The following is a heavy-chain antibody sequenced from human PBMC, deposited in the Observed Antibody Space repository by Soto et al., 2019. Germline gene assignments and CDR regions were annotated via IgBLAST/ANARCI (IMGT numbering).Heavy chain of an antibody. Sequence: ASGKVSCKASGYTLSTHAMHWVRQAPGQSLEWMGWINAGNDNTKYSQRLQDRVTIIRDTSASTVYMELSSLRSEDTAVYYCARDQYYNIWSGYYMGTPFDYWGQGTQVTVSP. V-gene: IGHV1-3*01. CDR1: GYTLSTHA. CDR3: ARDQYYNIWSGYYMGTPFDY. D-gene: IGHD3-3*01. CDR2: INAGNDNT. J-gene: IGHJ4*02.